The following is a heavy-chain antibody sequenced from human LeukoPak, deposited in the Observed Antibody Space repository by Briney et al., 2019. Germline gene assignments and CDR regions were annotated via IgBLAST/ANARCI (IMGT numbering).Heavy chain of an antibody. CDR2: INPNSGGT. Sequence: ASVKVSCKASGYTFTSYYMHWVRQAPGQGLEWMGWINPNSGGTNYAQKFQGRVTMTRDTSISTAYMELSRLRSDDTAVYYCAREQWELLTVFDYWGQGTLVTVSS. D-gene: IGHD1-26*01. CDR3: AREQWELLTVFDY. J-gene: IGHJ4*02. CDR1: GYTFTSYY. V-gene: IGHV1-2*02.